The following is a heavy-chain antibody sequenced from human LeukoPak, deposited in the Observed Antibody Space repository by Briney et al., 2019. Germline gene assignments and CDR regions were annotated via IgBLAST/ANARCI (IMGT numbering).Heavy chain of an antibody. CDR2: IWIDGTT. D-gene: IGHD4/OR15-4a*01. CDR1: GFSFSIYA. Sequence: GGSLRLSCAASGFSFSIYAMSWVRQAPGKGLECVSLIWIDGTTHYADSVKGRFTISGDNSKNTLYLQMNSLRPEDTAVYYCAAKYGESWGQGTLVTVSS. V-gene: IGHV3-66*02. J-gene: IGHJ5*02. CDR3: AAKYGES.